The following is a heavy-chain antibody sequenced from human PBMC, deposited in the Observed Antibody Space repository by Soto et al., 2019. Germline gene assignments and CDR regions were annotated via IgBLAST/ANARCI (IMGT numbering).Heavy chain of an antibody. CDR1: GGSIISYY. V-gene: IGHV4-59*01. D-gene: IGHD6-19*01. J-gene: IGHJ4*02. CDR2: IYYSGST. CDR3: ARESPYSSGWYSRFDY. Sequence: PSETLSLTCTVSGGSIISYYWSWIRQPPGKGLEWIGYIYYSGSTNYNPSLKSRVTISVDTSKNQFSLKLSSVTAADTAVYYCARESPYSSGWYSRFDYWGQGTLVTVSS.